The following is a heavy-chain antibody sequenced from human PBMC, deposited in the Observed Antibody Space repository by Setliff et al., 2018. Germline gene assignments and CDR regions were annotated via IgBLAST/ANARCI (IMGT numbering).Heavy chain of an antibody. D-gene: IGHD3-10*01. V-gene: IGHV3-23*01. CDR3: ARDPGWFGELKDYYYGMDV. CDR1: GFTFSSYA. Sequence: PGGSLRLSCAASGFTFSSYAITWVRQAPGKGLEWVSMISGSAQTTYYADCVKGRFTISRDNSKNTLYLQMNSLRAEDTAVYYCARDPGWFGELKDYYYGMDVWGQGTTVTVSS. CDR2: ISGSAQTT. J-gene: IGHJ6*02.